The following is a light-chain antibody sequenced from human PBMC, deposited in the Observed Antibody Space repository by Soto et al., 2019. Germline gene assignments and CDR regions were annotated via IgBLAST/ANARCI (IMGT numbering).Light chain of an antibody. CDR3: QQRNNWPPGYT. Sequence: EIVLTQSPATLSLSPGERATLSCRANQSVGNYLAWYQQKPGQAPRLLIYDASNRATCIPARFSGSGSWTDFTLTISSLEPEDFAVDYCQQRNNWPPGYTFGQGTKLEIK. V-gene: IGKV3-11*01. CDR1: QSVGNY. J-gene: IGKJ2*01. CDR2: DAS.